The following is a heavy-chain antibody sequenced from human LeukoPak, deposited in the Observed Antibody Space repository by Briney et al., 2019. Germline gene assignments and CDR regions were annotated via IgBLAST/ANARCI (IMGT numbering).Heavy chain of an antibody. CDR2: IGTAGDT. D-gene: IGHD3-22*01. Sequence: GGSLRLSCAAPGFTFSSYDMHWVRQATGKGLEWVSAIGTAGDTYYPGSVKGRFTISRENAKNSLYLQMNSLRAEDTAVYYCARAYYDSSGYQDPSFDYWGQGTLVTVSS. J-gene: IGHJ4*02. CDR1: GFTFSSYD. CDR3: ARAYYDSSGYQDPSFDY. V-gene: IGHV3-13*01.